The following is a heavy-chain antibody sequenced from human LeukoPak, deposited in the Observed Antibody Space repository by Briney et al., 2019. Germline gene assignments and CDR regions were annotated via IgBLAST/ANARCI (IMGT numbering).Heavy chain of an antibody. D-gene: IGHD5-18*01. Sequence: SETLSLTCAVYGGSFSGYYWSWIRQPPGKGLEWIWEINHSGSTNYNPSLESRVTISVDTSKNQFSLKLSSVTAADTAVHYWAREPAMVMYYFDYWGQGTLVTVSS. CDR1: GGSFSGYY. V-gene: IGHV4-34*01. CDR2: INHSGST. CDR3: AREPAMVMYYFDY. J-gene: IGHJ4*02.